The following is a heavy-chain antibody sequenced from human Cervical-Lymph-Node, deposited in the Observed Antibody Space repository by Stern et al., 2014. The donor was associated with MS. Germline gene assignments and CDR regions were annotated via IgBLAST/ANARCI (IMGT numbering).Heavy chain of an antibody. CDR3: TTPLITVLRRVRKDA. D-gene: IGHD3-10*01. Sequence: EVQLVQSGGGLVKPGGSLRLSCAGSGFTFNNAWMTWVRQAPGRGLEWVGRIKSETDGATTDYAAPVKGRFTISRNRTENTLYLQMNSLKIEDTAVYYCTTPLITVLRRVRKDAWGQGTTVTVSS. J-gene: IGHJ6*02. V-gene: IGHV3-15*01. CDR1: GFTFNNAW. CDR2: IKSETDGATT.